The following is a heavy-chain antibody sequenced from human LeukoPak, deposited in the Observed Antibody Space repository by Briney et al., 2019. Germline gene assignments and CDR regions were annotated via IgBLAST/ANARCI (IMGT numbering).Heavy chain of an antibody. Sequence: ASVKVSCKASGYSFTRYGISWVRQAPGQGLEWMGWISTYKGNTNYAQKLQGRVTMTTDTSTNTAYMELRSLRSDDTAVYYCARDRSRSIGFDPWGQGTLVTVSS. CDR1: GYSFTRYG. D-gene: IGHD1-26*01. J-gene: IGHJ5*02. CDR3: ARDRSRSIGFDP. V-gene: IGHV1-18*01. CDR2: ISTYKGNT.